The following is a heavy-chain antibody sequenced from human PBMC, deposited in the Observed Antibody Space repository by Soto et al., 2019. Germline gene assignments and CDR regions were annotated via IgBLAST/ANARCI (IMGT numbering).Heavy chain of an antibody. CDR1: GFTFSNYA. D-gene: IGHD6-19*01. V-gene: IGHV3-23*01. Sequence: PGGSLRLSCAASGFTFSNYAMTWVRQAPGKGLEWVSDVSASGSSTYYADSVKGRFTISRDNSKDTLYLQISSLRVEDTALYYCAKRHSSGFDYWGQGTLVNVSS. CDR2: VSASGSST. J-gene: IGHJ4*02. CDR3: AKRHSSGFDY.